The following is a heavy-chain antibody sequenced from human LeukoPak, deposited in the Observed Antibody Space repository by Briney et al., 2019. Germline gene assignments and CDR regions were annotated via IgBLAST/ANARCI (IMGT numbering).Heavy chain of an antibody. CDR3: AREVGVPAAILWYYYGMDV. V-gene: IGHV1-46*01. D-gene: IGHD2-2*02. J-gene: IGHJ6*02. CDR2: INPSGGST. Sequence: ASVKVSCKASGYTFTSYYMHWVRQAPGQGLEWMGIINPSGGSTSYAQKFQGRVTMTRDTSTSTVYMELSSLRSEDTAVYYCAREVGVPAAILWYYYGMDVRGQGTTVTVSS. CDR1: GYTFTSYY.